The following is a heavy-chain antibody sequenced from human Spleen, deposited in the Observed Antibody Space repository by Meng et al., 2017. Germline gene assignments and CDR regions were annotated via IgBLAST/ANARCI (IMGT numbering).Heavy chain of an antibody. CDR3: ARGPTTMAHDFDY. D-gene: IGHD4-11*01. V-gene: IGHV4-34*01. J-gene: IGHJ4*02. Sequence: QVPLRQGGPVLLKPSDTLHLPCVVSGGSFSDYYWSWIRQPPGKGLEWIGEINHSGSTNYNPSLESRATISVDTSQNNLSLKLSSVTAADSAVYYCARGPTTMAHDFDYWGQGTLVTVSS. CDR1: GGSFSDYY. CDR2: INHSGST.